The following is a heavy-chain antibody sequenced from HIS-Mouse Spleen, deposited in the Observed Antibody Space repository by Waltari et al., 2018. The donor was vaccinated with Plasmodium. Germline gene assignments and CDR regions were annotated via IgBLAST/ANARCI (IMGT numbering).Heavy chain of an antibody. CDR1: GFTFSSYA. D-gene: IGHD6-19*01. CDR2: ISYDGSNK. V-gene: IGHV3-30*04. J-gene: IGHJ4*02. CDR3: ARDGGSGWFSDY. Sequence: QVQLVESGGGVVQPGRSLRLSCAASGFTFSSYAMHWVRQAPGKGVEWGECISYDGSNKYYADSGKGRFTISRDNSKNTLYLQMNSLRAEDTAVYYCARDGGSGWFSDYWGQGTLVTVSS.